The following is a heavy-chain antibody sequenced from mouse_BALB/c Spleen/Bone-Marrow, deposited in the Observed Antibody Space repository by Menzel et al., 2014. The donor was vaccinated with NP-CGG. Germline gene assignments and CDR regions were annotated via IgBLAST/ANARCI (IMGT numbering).Heavy chain of an antibody. V-gene: IGHV14-3*02. CDR3: ANYDYGWYFDV. D-gene: IGHD2-4*01. CDR2: IDPANGNT. CDR1: GFNIKDTY. J-gene: IGHJ1*01. Sequence: EVQRVESGAELVKPGASVKLSCTASGFNIKDTYMHWVKQRPEQGLEWIGRIDPANGNTKYDPKFQGKATITADTSSNTAYLQLSSLTSEDTAVYNCANYDYGWYFDVWGAGTTVTVSS.